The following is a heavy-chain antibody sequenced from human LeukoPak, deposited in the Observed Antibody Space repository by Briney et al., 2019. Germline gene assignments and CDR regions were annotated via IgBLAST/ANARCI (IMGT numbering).Heavy chain of an antibody. CDR3: ARAFRYSYGSFDY. J-gene: IGHJ4*02. Sequence: PGGSLRLSCAASGFTFSSYEMNWVRQAPGKGLEWVSYISSSGSTIYYADSVKGRFTISRDNAKNSLYLQMNSLRAEDTAVYYCARAFRYSYGSFDYCGQGTLVTVSS. V-gene: IGHV3-48*03. D-gene: IGHD5-18*01. CDR1: GFTFSSYE. CDR2: ISSSGSTI.